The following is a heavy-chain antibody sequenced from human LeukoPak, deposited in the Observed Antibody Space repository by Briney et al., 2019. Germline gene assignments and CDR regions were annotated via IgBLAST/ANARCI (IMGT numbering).Heavy chain of an antibody. CDR1: GFTFSTTA. J-gene: IGHJ4*02. CDR2: ISNSGGST. Sequence: GGSLRLSCAASGFTFSTTAMTWVRQAPGKGLEWVSGISNSGGSTDYADSVKGRFTISRDNSKNTLSLQMNSLRAEDTAVYYCAKDLNWPRSEYWGQGTLVTVSS. D-gene: IGHD1-20*01. CDR3: AKDLNWPRSEY. V-gene: IGHV3-23*01.